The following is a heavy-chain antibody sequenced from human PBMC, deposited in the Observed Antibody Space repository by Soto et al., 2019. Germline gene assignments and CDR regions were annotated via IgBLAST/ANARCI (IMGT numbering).Heavy chain of an antibody. Sequence: ASVKVSCKASGYTFTSYAMHWVRQAPGQRLEWMGWINAGNGNTKYSQKFQGRVTITRDTSASTAYMELSSLRSEDTAVYYCARDRFSGSYWPDAFDIWGQGTMVTVSS. J-gene: IGHJ3*02. CDR1: GYTFTSYA. V-gene: IGHV1-3*01. CDR3: ARDRFSGSYWPDAFDI. D-gene: IGHD1-26*01. CDR2: INAGNGNT.